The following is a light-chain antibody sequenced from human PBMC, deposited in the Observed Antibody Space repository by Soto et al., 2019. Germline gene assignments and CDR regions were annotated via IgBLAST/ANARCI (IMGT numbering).Light chain of an antibody. CDR2: GAS. Sequence: EIVLTQSPGTLSLSPGERATLSCRASQSISSTFLAWYQHKPGQAPRVLIYGASRRATGIPDRFSGSGSGTDFTLIISRLEPEDFAVYYCQPYESSWTFGQGTKVEMK. V-gene: IGKV3-20*01. J-gene: IGKJ1*01. CDR3: QPYESSWT. CDR1: QSISSTF.